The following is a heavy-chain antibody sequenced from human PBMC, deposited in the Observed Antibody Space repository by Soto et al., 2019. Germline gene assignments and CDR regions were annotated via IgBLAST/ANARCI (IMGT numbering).Heavy chain of an antibody. CDR1: GFSLTTSGVG. CDR3: AHRILRTVFGLVTTTATYFDF. D-gene: IGHD3-3*01. Sequence: QITLNESGPTVVKPAETLTLTCTFSGFSLTTSGVGVGWIRQSPGKAPEWLALIYGDDDKRYSASLKSRLTINKDTSKNQVVLTMASVDPADTATYYCAHRILRTVFGLVTTTATYFDFWGQGTPVVVSS. J-gene: IGHJ4*02. V-gene: IGHV2-5*02. CDR2: IYGDDDK.